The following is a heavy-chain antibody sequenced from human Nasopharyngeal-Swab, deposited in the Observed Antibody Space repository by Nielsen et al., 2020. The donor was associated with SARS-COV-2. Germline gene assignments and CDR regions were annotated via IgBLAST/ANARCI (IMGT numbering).Heavy chain of an antibody. CDR1: GFTFSSYS. CDR3: ASDFYGDYSDY. Sequence: GGSLRLSRAASGFTFSSYSMNWVRQAPGKGLEWVSSISSSSSYIYYADSVKGRFTISRDNAKNSLYLQMNSLRAEDTAVYYCASDFYGDYSDYWGQGTLVTVSS. CDR2: ISSSSSYI. J-gene: IGHJ4*02. V-gene: IGHV3-21*01. D-gene: IGHD4-17*01.